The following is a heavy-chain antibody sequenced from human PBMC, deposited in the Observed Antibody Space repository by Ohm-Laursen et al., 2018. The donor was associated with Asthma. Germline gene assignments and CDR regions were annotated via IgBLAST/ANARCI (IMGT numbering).Heavy chain of an antibody. CDR3: ARASITGYSDY. CDR1: GYTFTGFF. Sequence: VASVKVSCKSSGYTFTGFFIHWVRQAPGQGLEWMGRINPNSGDTSFAEKFQGRVTMTRDTSFTTAYMDLSRLRSDDTAVYYCARASITGYSDYWGQGALVTVSS. V-gene: IGHV1-2*06. CDR2: INPNSGDT. D-gene: IGHD1-20*01. J-gene: IGHJ4*02.